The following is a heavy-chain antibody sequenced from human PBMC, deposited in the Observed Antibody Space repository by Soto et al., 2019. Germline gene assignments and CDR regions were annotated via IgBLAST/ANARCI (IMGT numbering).Heavy chain of an antibody. CDR1: DGSVMSSSYA. Sequence: PSLTCTVSDGSVMSSSYACILIGQRPGNGLECIGHIHHSGSTKYNPSRESRVTISADTSKNQLSLRLKSVTAADTAVYYCARDHDILDSPPRSPHFYYAMDVWGQGTKVTVSS. D-gene: IGHD3-9*01. CDR3: ARDHDILDSPPRSPHFYYAMDV. V-gene: IGHV4-61*01. CDR2: IHHSGST. J-gene: IGHJ6*02.